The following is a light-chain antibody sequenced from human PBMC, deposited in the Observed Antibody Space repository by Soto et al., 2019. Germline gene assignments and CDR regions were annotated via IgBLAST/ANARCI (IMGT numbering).Light chain of an antibody. J-gene: IGLJ3*02. V-gene: IGLV1-40*01. Sequence: QSVLTQPPSVSGAPGQSVTISCTGSSSNIGAGYDVHWYQQRPGTAPKLLIFGNINRPSGVPDRFSGSKSGTSASLAITGLQAEDEGDYYCATWEDSLNGPVFGGGTKVTVL. CDR2: GNI. CDR3: ATWEDSLNGPV. CDR1: SSNIGAGYD.